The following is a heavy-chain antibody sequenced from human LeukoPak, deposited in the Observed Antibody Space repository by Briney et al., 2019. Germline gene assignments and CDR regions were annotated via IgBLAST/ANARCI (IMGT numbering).Heavy chain of an antibody. CDR2: IYYSGST. CDR3: ARQGYWTIAADY. D-gene: IGHD6-13*01. J-gene: IGHJ4*02. CDR1: GGSISSSSYY. Sequence: MASETLSLTCTVSGGSISSSSYYWGWIRQPPGKGLEWIGSIYYSGSTYYNPSLKSRVTISVDTSKNQFSLKLSSVTAADTAVYYCARQGYWTIAADYWGQGTLVTVSS. V-gene: IGHV4-39*01.